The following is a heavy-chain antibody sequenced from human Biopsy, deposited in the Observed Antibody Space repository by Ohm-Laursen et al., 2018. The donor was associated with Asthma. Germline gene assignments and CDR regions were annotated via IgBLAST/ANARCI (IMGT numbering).Heavy chain of an antibody. CDR1: GDSFTYPGYY. CDR2: IYYSGTT. J-gene: IGHJ6*02. Sequence: SDTLSLTCPVSGDSFTYPGYYWGWIRQPPGKGLEWIGSIYYSGTTYYNPSLESRVTVSADTSKNQFSLKLTSVTAADTAVYYCVRGSSSWHHGPFHYYYGLDVWGQGTTATVSS. CDR3: VRGSSSWHHGPFHYYYGLDV. D-gene: IGHD6-13*01. V-gene: IGHV4-39*01.